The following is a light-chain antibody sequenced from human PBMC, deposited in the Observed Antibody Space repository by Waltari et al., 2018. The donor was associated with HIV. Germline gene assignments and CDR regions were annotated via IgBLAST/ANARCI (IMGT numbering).Light chain of an antibody. CDR1: RSNIGAGYC. CDR3: QSYDSSLRASV. CDR2: SDI. V-gene: IGLV1-40*01. Sequence: QSALTQPPSVSGAPGQRVTISCTGNRSNIGAGYCVHWYQHLPGTAPKLLVYSDINRPSGVPDRFSGSKSGTSASLVITGLQAEDEADYYCQSYDSSLRASVFGGGTKLTVL. J-gene: IGLJ2*01.